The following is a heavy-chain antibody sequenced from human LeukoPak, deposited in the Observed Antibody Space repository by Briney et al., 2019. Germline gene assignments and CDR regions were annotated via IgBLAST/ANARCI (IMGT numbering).Heavy chain of an antibody. CDR2: IYFSGGT. Sequence: SETLSLTCTVSGDSISSSNCYWGWIRQPPGKGLEWIGSIYFSGGTYYNASLKSRVTISVDTSKNQFSLKLSSVTAADTAVYYCARQTGSGLFSLPGGQGTLVAVSS. CDR1: GDSISSSNCY. CDR3: ARQTGSGLFSLP. D-gene: IGHD3-10*01. V-gene: IGHV4-39*01. J-gene: IGHJ4*02.